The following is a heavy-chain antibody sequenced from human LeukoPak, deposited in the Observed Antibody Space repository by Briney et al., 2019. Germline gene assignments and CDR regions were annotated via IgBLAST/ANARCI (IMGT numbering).Heavy chain of an antibody. V-gene: IGHV3-30-3*01. D-gene: IGHD3-16*02. CDR2: ISYDGSNK. CDR1: GFTFSSYA. Sequence: SGGSLRLSCAASGFTFSSYAMHWVRQAPGKGLEWVAVISYDGSNKYYADSVKGRFTISRDNSKNTLYLQMNSLRAEDTAVYYCAREALLFGGVIVPNLNFDYWGQGTLVTVSS. CDR3: AREALLFGGVIVPNLNFDY. J-gene: IGHJ4*02.